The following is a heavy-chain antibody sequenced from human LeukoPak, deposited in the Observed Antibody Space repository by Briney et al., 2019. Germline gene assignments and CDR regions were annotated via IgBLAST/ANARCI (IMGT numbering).Heavy chain of an antibody. D-gene: IGHD2/OR15-2a*01. V-gene: IGHV1-2*02. CDR1: GYTFTANY. Sequence: GASVKVSCKTSGYTFTANYMQWVRQAPGQGLEWMGWMNPNSGDTKYAQKFQGRVTLTRDTSISTAYMELSRLRSDDTAVYYCARYRCKTTSGCEDTDAFDVWGQGTMVTVSS. J-gene: IGHJ3*01. CDR2: MNPNSGDT. CDR3: ARYRCKTTSGCEDTDAFDV.